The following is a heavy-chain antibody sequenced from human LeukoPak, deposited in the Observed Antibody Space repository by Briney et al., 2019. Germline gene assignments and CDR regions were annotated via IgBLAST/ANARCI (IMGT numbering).Heavy chain of an antibody. D-gene: IGHD6-6*01. J-gene: IGHJ4*02. V-gene: IGHV4-4*09. Sequence: PSETLSLTCTVSGGSISSYYWSWIRQPPGKGQEWIGYIYTSGSTNYNPSLKSRVTISVDTSKNQFSLKLSSVTAADTAVYYCARSWEQLVHDYWGQGTLVTVSS. CDR1: GGSISSYY. CDR3: ARSWEQLVHDY. CDR2: IYTSGST.